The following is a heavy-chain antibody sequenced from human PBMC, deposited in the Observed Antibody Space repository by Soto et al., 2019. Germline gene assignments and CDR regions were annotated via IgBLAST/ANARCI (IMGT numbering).Heavy chain of an antibody. CDR3: ARGGVEYDSSGYYY. D-gene: IGHD3-22*01. CDR1: GFTFSDYY. J-gene: IGHJ4*02. CDR2: ISSSSSYT. V-gene: IGHV3-11*05. Sequence: GGSLRLSCAASGFTFSDYYMSWIRQAPGKGLEWVSYISSSSSYTNYADSVKGRFTISRDNAKNSLYLQMNSLRAEDTAVYYCARGGVEYDSSGYYYWGQGTLVTVSS.